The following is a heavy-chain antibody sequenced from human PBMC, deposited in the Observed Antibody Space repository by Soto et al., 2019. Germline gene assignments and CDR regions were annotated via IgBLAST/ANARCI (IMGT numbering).Heavy chain of an antibody. CDR2: ISGSGGST. V-gene: IGHV3-23*01. CDR3: AKALMAGGSS. CDR1: GFSFSSYA. J-gene: IGHJ5*02. Sequence: PGGSLRLSCVASGFSFSSYAMSWVRQAPGKGLEWVSAISGSGGSTYYADSVRGRFTISRDNSKSTLYLQLNSLKVDDTAIYYCAKALMAGGSSWGQGTLVTVSS. D-gene: IGHD2-8*01.